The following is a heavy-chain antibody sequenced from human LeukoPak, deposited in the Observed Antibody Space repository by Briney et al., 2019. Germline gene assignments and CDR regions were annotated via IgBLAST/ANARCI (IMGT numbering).Heavy chain of an antibody. J-gene: IGHJ5*02. Sequence: SVKVSCKASGYTFTSYGISWVRQAPGQGLEWMGRIIPILGIANYAQKFQGRVTITADKSTSTAYMELSSLRSEDTAVYYCASGQGIAADWFDPWGQGTLVTVSS. V-gene: IGHV1-69*04. CDR2: IIPILGIA. CDR3: ASGQGIAADWFDP. CDR1: GYTFTSYG. D-gene: IGHD6-13*01.